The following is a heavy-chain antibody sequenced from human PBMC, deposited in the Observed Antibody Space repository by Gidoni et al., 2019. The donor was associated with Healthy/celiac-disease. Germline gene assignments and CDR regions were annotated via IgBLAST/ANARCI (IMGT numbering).Heavy chain of an antibody. J-gene: IGHJ5*02. D-gene: IGHD3-9*01. V-gene: IGHV1-3*01. Sequence: QVQLVQSGAEVKKPGASVKVYCKASGHPFTGYIIHWVRQATGQQLEWMVRINAANGDTKYSQRFQGRVTVTRDTSASTAYMELSGLTSEDTAVYYCARGVLSGTWGQGTLVTVSS. CDR1: GHPFTGYI. CDR2: INAANGDT. CDR3: ARGVLSGT.